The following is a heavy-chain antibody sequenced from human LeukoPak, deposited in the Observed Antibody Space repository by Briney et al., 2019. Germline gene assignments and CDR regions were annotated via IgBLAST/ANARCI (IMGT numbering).Heavy chain of an antibody. Sequence: GGSLRLSCSASGFIFGAYWMLWVRQVPGKGLEWVSRINGDGSITNYADSVKGRFIISRDNSKNTLYLQMNSLRAEDTAVYYCARDLGLWLRGGFDYWSQGTLVTVSS. V-gene: IGHV3-74*01. D-gene: IGHD5-18*01. CDR3: ARDLGLWLRGGFDY. J-gene: IGHJ4*02. CDR2: INGDGSIT. CDR1: GFIFGAYW.